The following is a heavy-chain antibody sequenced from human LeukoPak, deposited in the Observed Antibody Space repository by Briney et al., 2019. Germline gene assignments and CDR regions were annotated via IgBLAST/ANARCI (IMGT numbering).Heavy chain of an antibody. CDR3: ARGVFRAVIRD. J-gene: IGHJ4*02. V-gene: IGHV3-48*03. Sequence: GGSLRLSCAASGFTFSSYEMNWVRQAPGKGLEWVSYITSSGGTIYYADSVKGRFTISRDNAKNSLYLQMNSLRAEDTAVYYCARGVFRAVIRDWGQGTLVTVSS. D-gene: IGHD3-10*01. CDR2: ITSSGGTI. CDR1: GFTFSSYE.